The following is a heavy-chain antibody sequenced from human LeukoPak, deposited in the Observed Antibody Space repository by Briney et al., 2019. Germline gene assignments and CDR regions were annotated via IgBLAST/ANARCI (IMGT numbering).Heavy chain of an antibody. V-gene: IGHV4-4*07. CDR1: GGSISSYY. D-gene: IGHD6-13*01. CDR3: ARDILATSIAAPYY. Sequence: PSETLSLTCSVSGGSISSYYWSWIRQPAGKGLEWIGRIYTSGRTYYNPSLKSRVTMSVDTSKNQFSLRLSSVNAADTAVYYCARDILATSIAAPYYWGQGTLVTVSS. CDR2: IYTSGRT. J-gene: IGHJ4*02.